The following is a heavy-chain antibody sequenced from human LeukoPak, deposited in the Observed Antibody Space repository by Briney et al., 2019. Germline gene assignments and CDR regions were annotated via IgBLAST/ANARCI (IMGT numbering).Heavy chain of an antibody. Sequence: GGSLRLSCAASGFTFSNYNMHWVRQAPGKGLEWVAVIWYDGSRIYYGSSVKGRFTIARDNSKNTLDLQMNSLRAEDTAVYFCARGNWNYYYGMDVWGQGTTVTVSS. D-gene: IGHD3-3*01. V-gene: IGHV3-33*08. J-gene: IGHJ6*02. CDR3: ARGNWNYYYGMDV. CDR2: IWYDGSRI. CDR1: GFTFSNYN.